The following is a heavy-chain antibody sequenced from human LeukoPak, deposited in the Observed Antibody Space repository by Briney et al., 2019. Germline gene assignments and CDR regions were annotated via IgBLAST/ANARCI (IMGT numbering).Heavy chain of an antibody. CDR3: AKDISFDYGGAPDS. CDR2: ISWDSGSI. D-gene: IGHD4/OR15-4a*01. Sequence: QSGGSLRLSCEASGFIFEDYAMHWVRQAPGKGLEWVSCISWDSGSIGCADSVRGRFIISRDNANNSLYLHMNSLKPDDTALYYCAKDISFDYGGAPDSWGQGTLVTVSS. J-gene: IGHJ4*02. V-gene: IGHV3-9*01. CDR1: GFIFEDYA.